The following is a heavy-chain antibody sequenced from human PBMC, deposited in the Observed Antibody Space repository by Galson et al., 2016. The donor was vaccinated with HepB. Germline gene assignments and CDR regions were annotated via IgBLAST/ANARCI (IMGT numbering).Heavy chain of an antibody. V-gene: IGHV1-46*01. J-gene: IGHJ6*02. CDR2: INPNGGST. CDR1: GYTFTTYY. Sequence: SVKVSCKALGYTFTTYYIHWIRQAPGQGLEWMGIINPNGGSTTFAQRFQGRVTMTRDTSTSTVYIDLSSLRSEDTAVYYCARGYCSATDCYAGLGLDAWGQGTTVIVS. D-gene: IGHD2-2*01. CDR3: ARGYCSATDCYAGLGLDA.